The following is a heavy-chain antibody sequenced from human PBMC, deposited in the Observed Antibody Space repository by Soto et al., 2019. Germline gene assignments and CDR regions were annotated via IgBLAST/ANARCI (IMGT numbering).Heavy chain of an antibody. CDR2: IDWDDDK. CDR3: ARIPIRIVGATPYYYGMDV. V-gene: IGHV2-70*01. Sequence: GSGPTLVNPTQTLTLTCTFSGFSLSTSGMCVSWIRQPPGKALEWLALIDWDDDKYYSTSLKTRLTISKDTSKNQVVLTMTNMDPVDTATYYCARIPIRIVGATPYYYGMDVWGQGTTVTVSS. D-gene: IGHD1-26*01. J-gene: IGHJ6*02. CDR1: GFSLSTSGMC.